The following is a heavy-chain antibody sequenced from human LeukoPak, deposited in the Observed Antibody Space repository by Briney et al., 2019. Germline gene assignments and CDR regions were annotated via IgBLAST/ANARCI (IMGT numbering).Heavy chain of an antibody. D-gene: IGHD3-16*01. CDR2: IYYSGSI. CDR3: ARAGGRDGYSFFLGGAFDL. Sequence: PSETLSLTCTVSGGSISSSSYYWGWIRQPPGKGLEWLGSIYYSGSIYYNPSLKSRVTISVDTSKNQFSLKLSSVTAADTAVYYCARAGGRDGYSFFLGGAFDLWGQGTMVTVSS. V-gene: IGHV4-39*01. CDR1: GGSISSSSYY. J-gene: IGHJ3*01.